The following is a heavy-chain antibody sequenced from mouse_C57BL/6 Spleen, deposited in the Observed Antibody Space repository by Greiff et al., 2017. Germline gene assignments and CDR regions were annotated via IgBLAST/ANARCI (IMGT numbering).Heavy chain of an antibody. V-gene: IGHV5-6*01. D-gene: IGHD1-1*01. J-gene: IGHJ2*01. CDR1: GFTFSSYG. Sequence: EVQLQQSGGDLVKPGGSLKLSCAASGFTFSSYGMSWVRQTPDKRLEWVATISSGGSYTYYPDSVKGRFTISRDNAKNTLYLQMSSLKSEDTAMYYCARLTTVVATYYFDYWGQGTTLTVSS. CDR3: ARLTTVVATYYFDY. CDR2: ISSGGSYT.